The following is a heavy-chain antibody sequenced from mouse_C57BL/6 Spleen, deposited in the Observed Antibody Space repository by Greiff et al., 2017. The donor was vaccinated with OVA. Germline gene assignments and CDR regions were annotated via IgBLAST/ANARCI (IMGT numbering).Heavy chain of an antibody. CDR2: INPNNGGT. CDR1: GYTFTDYY. J-gene: IGHJ2*01. CDR3: AKYDYDGRFDY. V-gene: IGHV1-26*01. Sequence: EVQLQQSGPELVKPGASVKISCKASGYTFTDYYMNWVKQSHGKSLEWIGDINPNNGGTSYNQKFKGKATLTVDKSSSTAYMELRSLTSEDSAVYYCAKYDYDGRFDYWGQGTTLTVSS. D-gene: IGHD2-4*01.